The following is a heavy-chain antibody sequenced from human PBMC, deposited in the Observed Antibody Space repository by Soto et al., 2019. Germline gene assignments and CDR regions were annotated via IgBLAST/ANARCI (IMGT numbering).Heavy chain of an antibody. CDR1: GGIFSSYA. J-gene: IGHJ4*02. Sequence: QVQLVQSGAEVKKPGSSVKVSCKASGGIFSSYAISWLRQAPGQGLEWMGAVIPILGQAYYAQNFQDIVTITADEPTRTAYMGLISLRSDDTAVYFCARVGGVGAPPGADYWGQGTLVTVSS. CDR2: VIPILGQA. CDR3: ARVGGVGAPPGADY. V-gene: IGHV1-69*01. D-gene: IGHD1-26*01.